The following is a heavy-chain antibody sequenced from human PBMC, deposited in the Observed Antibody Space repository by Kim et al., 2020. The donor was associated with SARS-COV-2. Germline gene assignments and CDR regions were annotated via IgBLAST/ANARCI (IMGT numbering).Heavy chain of an antibody. D-gene: IGHD6-19*01. J-gene: IGHJ4*02. CDR3: ARRAYTSGWWYFDY. V-gene: IGHV3-74*01. Sequence: YGESVKGRFTLSRDNAKNTLDRQMNSLGGEDTAVYYCARRAYTSGWWYFDYWGQGTLVTVSS.